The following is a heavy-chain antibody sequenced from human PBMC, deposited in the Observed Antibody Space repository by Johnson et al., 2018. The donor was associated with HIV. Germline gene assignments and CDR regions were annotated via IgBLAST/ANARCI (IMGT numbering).Heavy chain of an antibody. CDR2: IRYDGSNK. CDR3: ASSESFGAFDI. V-gene: IGHV3-30*02. J-gene: IGHJ3*02. Sequence: QVQLVESGGGVVQPGGSLRLSCAASGFTFSSYGMHWVRQAPGKGLEWVAFIRYDGSNKYYADSVKGRFTISRDNSKNTLYLQMNSLSAEDTAVYYCASSESFGAFDIWGRGTMVTVSS. D-gene: IGHD1-26*01. CDR1: GFTFSSYG.